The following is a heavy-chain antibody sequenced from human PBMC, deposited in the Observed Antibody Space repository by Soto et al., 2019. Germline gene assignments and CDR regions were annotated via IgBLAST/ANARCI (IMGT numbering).Heavy chain of an antibody. J-gene: IGHJ4*02. CDR2: IYYSGST. V-gene: IGHV4-31*03. CDR3: ARAIGDIVATIDY. CDR1: GGSISSGGYY. Sequence: QVQLQESGPGLVKPSQTLSLTCTVSGGSISSGGYYWSWIRQHPGKGLEWIGYIYYSGSTYYNPSLKSRVTIAVDTSKNQCSLKLSSVTAADTAVYYCARAIGDIVATIDYWGQGTLVTVSS. D-gene: IGHD5-12*01.